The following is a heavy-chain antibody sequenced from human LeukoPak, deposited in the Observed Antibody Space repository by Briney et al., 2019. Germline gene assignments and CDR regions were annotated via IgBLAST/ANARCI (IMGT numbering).Heavy chain of an antibody. Sequence: GASVKVSCKASGYTFTSYGISWVRQAPGQGLEWMGWISAYNGNTNYAQKLQGRVTMTTGTSTSTAYMELRSLRSDDTAVYYCARIPYSSSWYVTGIWFDPWGQGTLVTVSS. D-gene: IGHD6-13*01. CDR2: ISAYNGNT. J-gene: IGHJ5*02. CDR3: ARIPYSSSWYVTGIWFDP. CDR1: GYTFTSYG. V-gene: IGHV1-18*01.